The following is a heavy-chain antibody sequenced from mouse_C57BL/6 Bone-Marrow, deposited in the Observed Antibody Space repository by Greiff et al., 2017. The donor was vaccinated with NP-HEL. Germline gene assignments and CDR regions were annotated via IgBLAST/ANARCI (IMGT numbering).Heavy chain of an antibody. CDR2: IYPGSGST. CDR3: ASSVCGSSLGYWYFDV. D-gene: IGHD1-1*01. Sequence: VKLQQPGAELVKPGASVKMSCKASGYTFTSYWITWVKQRPGQGLEWIGDIYPGSGSTNYNEKFKSKATLTVDTSSSTAYMQLSSLTSEDSAVYYCASSVCGSSLGYWYFDVWGTGTTVTVSS. J-gene: IGHJ1*03. V-gene: IGHV1-55*01. CDR1: GYTFTSYW.